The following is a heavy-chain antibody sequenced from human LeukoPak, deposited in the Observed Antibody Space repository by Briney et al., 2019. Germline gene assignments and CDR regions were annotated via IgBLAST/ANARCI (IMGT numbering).Heavy chain of an antibody. Sequence: SETLSLTCTVSGGSIGGLYCSWIRQPPGKGLEWIGNIYTSGSTNYNPSLKSRVTISIDTSKNQFSLTLSSVTAADTAVYYCAIQAQDGTNNWFDPWGQGTLVTVSS. V-gene: IGHV4-4*09. J-gene: IGHJ5*02. CDR1: GGSIGGLY. D-gene: IGHD1-7*01. CDR2: IYTSGST. CDR3: AIQAQDGTNNWFDP.